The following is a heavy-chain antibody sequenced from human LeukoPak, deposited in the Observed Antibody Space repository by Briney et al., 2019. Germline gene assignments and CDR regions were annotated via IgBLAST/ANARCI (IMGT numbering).Heavy chain of an antibody. CDR3: ARHLVTGYYSYYFDY. V-gene: IGHV4-39*01. CDR1: GGSISSSSYY. J-gene: IGHJ4*02. Sequence: SETLSLTCTVSGGSISSSSYYWGWIRQPPGKGLEWIGSIYYSGSTYYNPSLKSRVTISVDTSKNQFSLNLSSVTAADTAVFYCARHLVTGYYSYYFDYWGQGTLVTVSS. CDR2: IYYSGST. D-gene: IGHD3-9*01.